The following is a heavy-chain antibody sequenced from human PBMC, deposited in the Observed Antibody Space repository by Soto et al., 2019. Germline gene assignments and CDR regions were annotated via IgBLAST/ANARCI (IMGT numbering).Heavy chain of an antibody. CDR2: LVPVFGTA. CDR3: ARTPGVFDY. V-gene: IGHV1-69*06. Sequence: QVQLVQSGAEVKKPGSSVKVSCKASGGTFSSLAISWVRQAPGQGLEWMGGLVPVFGTANYAQKFQDRVTITANNSTSTSYMKLSSLRSEDTAVYYCARTPGVFDYWGQGTLVTVSS. J-gene: IGHJ4*02. D-gene: IGHD2-15*01. CDR1: GGTFSSLA.